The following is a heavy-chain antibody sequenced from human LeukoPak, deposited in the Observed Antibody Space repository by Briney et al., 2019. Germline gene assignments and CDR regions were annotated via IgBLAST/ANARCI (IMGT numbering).Heavy chain of an antibody. V-gene: IGHV3-66*01. Sequence: PGGSLRLSCAASEFSVGSNYMTWVRQAPGKGLEWVSLIYSGGSTYYADSVKGRFTISRDNSKNTLYLQMNSLRAEDTAVYYCAKDFRIAVVGLDYWGQGTLVTVSS. CDR1: EFSVGSNY. CDR3: AKDFRIAVVGLDY. D-gene: IGHD6-19*01. J-gene: IGHJ4*02. CDR2: IYSGGST.